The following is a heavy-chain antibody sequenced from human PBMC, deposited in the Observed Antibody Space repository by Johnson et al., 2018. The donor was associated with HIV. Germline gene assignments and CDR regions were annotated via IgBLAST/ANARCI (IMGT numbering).Heavy chain of an antibody. Sequence: QVQLVESGGGVVQPGGSLRLSCAASAFTFSSYAIHWVRQAPGKGLEWVAFIRYDGSNKYYADSVKGRFTISRDNSKNTLYLQMNSLGAEDTAVYYCAKDLEEGQQWLIGAFDIWGQGTMVTVSS. CDR2: IRYDGSNK. V-gene: IGHV3-30*02. D-gene: IGHD6-19*01. CDR3: AKDLEEGQQWLIGAFDI. J-gene: IGHJ3*02. CDR1: AFTFSSYA.